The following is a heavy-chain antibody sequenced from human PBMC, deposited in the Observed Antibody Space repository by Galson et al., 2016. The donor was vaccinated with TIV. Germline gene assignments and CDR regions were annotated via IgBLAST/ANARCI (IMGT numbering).Heavy chain of an antibody. J-gene: IGHJ5*02. Sequence: SLRLSCAASGFTFSSHAMDWVRQAPGKGLEWVSAISGSGDDTYYAGSVKGRFTISRDNSQNTLYLQMNNLRAEDTAIYYCAKEKYRRGWYGWFDPWGQGTLVTVSS. V-gene: IGHV3-23*01. CDR3: AKEKYRRGWYGWFDP. CDR1: GFTFSSHA. CDR2: ISGSGDDT. D-gene: IGHD6-19*01.